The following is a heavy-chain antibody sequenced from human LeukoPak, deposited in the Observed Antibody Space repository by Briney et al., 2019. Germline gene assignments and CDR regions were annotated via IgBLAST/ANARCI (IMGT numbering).Heavy chain of an antibody. D-gene: IGHD6-13*01. CDR1: GFTFSSNA. V-gene: IGHV3-30*04. J-gene: IGHJ4*02. Sequence: GGSLRLSCAASGFTFSSNAMHWDRQAPGKGLEWVAVISYDGSNKYYADSVKGRFTISRDNSKNTLYLQMNSLRAEDTAVYYCARVPYSSSWQRSGYFDYWGQGTLVTVSS. CDR2: ISYDGSNK. CDR3: ARVPYSSSWQRSGYFDY.